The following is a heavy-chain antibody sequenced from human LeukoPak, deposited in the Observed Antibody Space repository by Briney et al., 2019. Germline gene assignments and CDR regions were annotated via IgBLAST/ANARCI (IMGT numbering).Heavy chain of an antibody. CDR3: ARGGRMVGAYYYYYMDV. V-gene: IGHV4-34*01. CDR2: INHSGST. Sequence: KASETLSLTCAVYGGSFSGYYWSWIRQPPGKGLEWIGEINHSGSTNYNPSLKSRVTISVDTSKNQFSLKLSSVTAADTAVYYCARGGRMVGAYYYYYMDVWGKGTTVTVSS. J-gene: IGHJ6*03. D-gene: IGHD1-26*01. CDR1: GGSFSGYY.